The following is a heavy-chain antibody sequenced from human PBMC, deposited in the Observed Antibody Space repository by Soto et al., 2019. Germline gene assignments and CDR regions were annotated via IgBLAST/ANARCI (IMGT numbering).Heavy chain of an antibody. CDR2: ISGSGGST. Sequence: GGSLRLSCAASGFTFSSYAMSWVRQAPGKGLEWVSAISGSGGSTYYADSVKGRFTISRDNSKNTLYLQMNSLRAEDTAVYYCAKDYCSGGSCSPGWFDPWGQGTLVTVSS. CDR3: AKDYCSGGSCSPGWFDP. J-gene: IGHJ5*02. CDR1: GFTFSSYA. V-gene: IGHV3-23*01. D-gene: IGHD2-15*01.